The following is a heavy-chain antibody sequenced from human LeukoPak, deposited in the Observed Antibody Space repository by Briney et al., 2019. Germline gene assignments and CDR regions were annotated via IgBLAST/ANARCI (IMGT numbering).Heavy chain of an antibody. CDR2: IYYSGST. CDR3: ARSGRTTESVDY. Sequence: PSETLSLTCTVSGGSISSYYWSWIRQPPGKGLEWIGYIYYSGSTSYNPSLKSRVTISVDTSKNQFSLKLSSVTAADTAVYYCARSGRTTESVDYWGQGTLVTVSS. J-gene: IGHJ4*02. CDR1: GGSISSYY. D-gene: IGHD3-10*01. V-gene: IGHV4-59*01.